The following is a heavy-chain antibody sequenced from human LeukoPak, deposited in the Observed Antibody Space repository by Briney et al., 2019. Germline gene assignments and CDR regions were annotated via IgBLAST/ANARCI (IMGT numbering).Heavy chain of an antibody. J-gene: IGHJ4*02. V-gene: IGHV3-66*02. D-gene: IGHD3-22*01. Sequence: GGSLRLSCAASGFTVSSNYMSWVRQAPGRGLEWVSVIYSGGSTYYADSVKGRFTISRDNSKNTLYLQMNSLRAEDTAVYYCVSSPNYYDSSGYPFEDYWGQGTLVTVSS. CDR2: IYSGGST. CDR1: GFTVSSNY. CDR3: VSSPNYYDSSGYPFEDY.